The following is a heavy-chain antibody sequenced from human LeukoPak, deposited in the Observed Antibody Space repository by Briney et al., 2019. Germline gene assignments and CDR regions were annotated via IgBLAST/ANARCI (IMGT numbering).Heavy chain of an antibody. CDR3: ARDRGSGREGLDP. CDR1: GGSITRLY. V-gene: IGHV4-4*07. CDR2: IYTSGST. J-gene: IGHJ5*02. Sequence: SETLSLTCTASGGSITRLYWSWVRQPAGKGLEWIGRIYTSGSTNYNPSLKSRVTMSLDTSKNQVSLKLSSVTAADTALYYCARDRGSGREGLDPWGQGSLVTVSS. D-gene: IGHD3-10*01.